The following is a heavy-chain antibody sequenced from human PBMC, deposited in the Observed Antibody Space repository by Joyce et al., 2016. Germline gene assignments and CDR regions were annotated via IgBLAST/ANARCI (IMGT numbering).Heavy chain of an antibody. D-gene: IGHD3-9*01. Sequence: QVQLVQSGAEVKKPGASVKVSCKASGYTFTSYYMHWVRQAPGQGLGGMGIINPSGGSTSYAQKFQGRVTMTRDTSTSTVYMELSSLRSEDTAVYYCARGLYKDILTGLWGQGTLVTVSS. CDR3: ARGLYKDILTGL. CDR2: INPSGGST. J-gene: IGHJ4*02. V-gene: IGHV1-46*01. CDR1: GYTFTSYY.